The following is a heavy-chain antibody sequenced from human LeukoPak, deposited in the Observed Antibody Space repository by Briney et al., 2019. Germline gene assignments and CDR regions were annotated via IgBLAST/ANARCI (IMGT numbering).Heavy chain of an antibody. CDR1: VGSLSSYY. J-gene: IGHJ6*03. V-gene: IGHV4-59*08. CDR3: ARHIGGGIEDMDV. CDR2: IYVTGT. Sequence: SETLSLTCTVSVGSLSSYYWSWIRQSPGKGLEWIGYIYVTGTRYNPYLQSRVTISVDRSRNQFFLKASSVTAADTAVYYCARHIGGGIEDMDVWGKGTKVIVSS. D-gene: IGHD3-16*02.